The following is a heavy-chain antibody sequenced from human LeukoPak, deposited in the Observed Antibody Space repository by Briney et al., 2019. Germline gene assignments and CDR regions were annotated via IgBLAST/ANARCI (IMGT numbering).Heavy chain of an antibody. V-gene: IGHV3-74*01. D-gene: IGHD3-10*01. J-gene: IGHJ4*02. CDR1: GFTVSSNY. CDR2: INSDGSTI. Sequence: PGGSLRLSCAASGFTVSSNYMSWVRQAPGKGLVWVSRINSDGSTIDYTDSVKGRFTISRDNAKSTLYLQMNRLRAEDTAVYYCVRDSSGTYWGQGTLVTVSS. CDR3: VRDSSGTY.